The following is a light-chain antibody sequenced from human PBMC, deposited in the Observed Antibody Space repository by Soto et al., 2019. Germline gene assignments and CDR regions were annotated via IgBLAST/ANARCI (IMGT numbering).Light chain of an antibody. J-gene: IGKJ5*01. Sequence: EVVMTQSPATLSVSPGNTVTLSCRANQTITSNLAWYQQKPGQAPRLLIYGASTRATGIPARFSGSGSGTDFTLTISSLEPEDFAVYYCQQRSNWPFTFGQGTRLEIK. CDR1: QTITSN. V-gene: IGKV3-11*01. CDR2: GAS. CDR3: QQRSNWPFT.